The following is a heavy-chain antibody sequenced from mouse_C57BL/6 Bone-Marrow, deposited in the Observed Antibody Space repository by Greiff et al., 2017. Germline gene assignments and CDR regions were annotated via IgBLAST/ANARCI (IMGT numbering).Heavy chain of an antibody. V-gene: IGHV14-4*01. CDR3: TTRPYDGYDDGFDY. CDR1: GFNIKDDY. D-gene: IGHD2-9*01. J-gene: IGHJ2*01. CDR2: IDPEIGDT. Sequence: EVQLQQSGAELVRPGASVKLSCTASGFNIKDDYMHWVKQRPEQGLEWIGWIDPEIGDTEYASKFQGKATITADPSSNTAYLQLSSLTSEDTAVYYCTTRPYDGYDDGFDYWGQGTTLTVSS.